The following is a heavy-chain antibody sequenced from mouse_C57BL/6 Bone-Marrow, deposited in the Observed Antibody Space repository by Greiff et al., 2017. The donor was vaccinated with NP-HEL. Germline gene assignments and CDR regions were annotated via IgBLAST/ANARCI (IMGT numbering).Heavy chain of an antibody. V-gene: IGHV1-55*01. D-gene: IGHD1-1*01. J-gene: IGHJ4*01. CDR2: IYPGSGST. Sequence: QVQLQQSGAELVKPGASVKMSCKASGYTFTSYWITWVKQRPGQGLAWIGDIYPGSGSTNYNEKFKSKATLTVDTSSSTAYMPLSSLTSEDSAVYYCARGVTTVVAPLDYWGQGTSVTVSS. CDR3: ARGVTTVVAPLDY. CDR1: GYTFTSYW.